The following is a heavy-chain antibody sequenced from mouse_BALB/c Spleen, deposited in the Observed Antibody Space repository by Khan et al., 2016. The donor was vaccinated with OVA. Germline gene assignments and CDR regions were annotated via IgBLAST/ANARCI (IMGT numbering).Heavy chain of an antibody. V-gene: IGHV3-2*02. CDR1: GYSITSDYA. CDR2: ISYSGST. D-gene: IGHD3-3*01. CDR3: ARSPPVGDLWFAY. J-gene: IGHJ3*01. Sequence: VQLQQSGPGLVKPSQSLSLTCTVTGYSITSDYAWNWIRQFPGNKLEWMGYISYSGSTSYNPSLKSRISITRDTSKNQFFLKLNSVTTEDTATYYCARSPPVGDLWFAYWGQGTLVTVSA.